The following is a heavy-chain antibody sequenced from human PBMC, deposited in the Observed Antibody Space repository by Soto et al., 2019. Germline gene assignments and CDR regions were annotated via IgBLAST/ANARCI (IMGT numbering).Heavy chain of an antibody. CDR2: IDTANGHT. CDR1: GYTFTTYA. D-gene: IGHD3-10*01. V-gene: IGHV1-3*04. J-gene: IGHJ4*02. CDR3: AGEVLYASGIFAY. Sequence: ASVKVSCKASGYTFTTYAVRWVRQAPGQRLEWMGWIDTANGHTKYSQDFQGRVTFTGDTSASTVYMELNSLTSDDAAVYFGAGEVLYASGIFAYWGKGPPVTVPS.